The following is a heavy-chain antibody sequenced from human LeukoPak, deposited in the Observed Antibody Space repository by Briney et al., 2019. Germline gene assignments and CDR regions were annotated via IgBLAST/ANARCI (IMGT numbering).Heavy chain of an antibody. J-gene: IGHJ5*02. D-gene: IGHD3-10*01. CDR2: IYYTGTT. CDR1: GGSISSRDYY. Sequence: SETLSLTCNVSGGSISSRDYYWSWIRQPPGGGLEWIGYIYYTGTTYYNPSLQSRVSISVDTSKNQFSLNVRSVTAADTAVYYCARDRTDGSGSYYKWFDPWGQGTLVTVSS. CDR3: ARDRTDGSGSYYKWFDP. V-gene: IGHV4-30-4*08.